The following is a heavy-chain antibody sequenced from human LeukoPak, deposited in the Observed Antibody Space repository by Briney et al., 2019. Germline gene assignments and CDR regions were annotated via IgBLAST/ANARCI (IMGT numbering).Heavy chain of an antibody. V-gene: IGHV4-59*08. D-gene: IGHD2-15*01. Sequence: ETLSLTCTVSGGSISDNYWSWIRQPPGKGLEWIGYAYYSGHTNYNSSLKSRVTMSLDTSKSQFSLRLSSVTAADTAVYFCARHPFATPFDYWGPGTLVTVSS. CDR3: ARHPFATPFDY. CDR2: AYYSGHT. J-gene: IGHJ4*02. CDR1: GGSISDNY.